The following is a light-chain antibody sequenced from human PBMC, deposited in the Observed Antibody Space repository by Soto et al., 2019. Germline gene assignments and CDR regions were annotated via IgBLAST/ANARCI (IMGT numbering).Light chain of an antibody. CDR1: QSISDH. CDR3: QQYDDWPLT. Sequence: ETVMTQSPATLSVSPGVSVTLSCRASQSISDHLAWYQQKPGQAPRLLIYGASTRAIGVPARFSGSGSGTEFTVTISSLQPEDFAVYYCQQYDDWPLTFGPGTKVDIK. CDR2: GAS. J-gene: IGKJ3*01. V-gene: IGKV3-15*01.